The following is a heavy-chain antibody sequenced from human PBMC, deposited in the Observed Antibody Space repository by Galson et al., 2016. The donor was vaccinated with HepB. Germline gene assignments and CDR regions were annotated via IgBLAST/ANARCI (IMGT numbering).Heavy chain of an antibody. Sequence: SLRLSCAASGFTFSTYGMHWVRQAPGKGLEWVALIWFDGTNKYYADSVKGRFTISRDISKNTLYLQTNSLRADDTAVYYCARDGDYGEYEGFSYYYGMDVWGQGTTVTVSS. CDR3: ARDGDYGEYEGFSYYYGMDV. V-gene: IGHV3-33*01. CDR2: IWFDGTNK. J-gene: IGHJ6*02. D-gene: IGHD4-17*01. CDR1: GFTFSTYG.